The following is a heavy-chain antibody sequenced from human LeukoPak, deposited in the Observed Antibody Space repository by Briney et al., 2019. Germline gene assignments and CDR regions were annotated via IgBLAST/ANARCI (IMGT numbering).Heavy chain of an antibody. J-gene: IGHJ6*02. CDR1: GFTVSSKY. D-gene: IGHD6-13*01. CDR2: FYSSGTT. Sequence: GGSLRLSCVVSGFTVSSKYMTWVRQAPGKGREWVSVFYSSGTTNYADSVKGRFIISRDNSMNTLYLQMNSLRAEDTAVYYCASRGEYSSSWYGMDVWGQGTTVTVSS. V-gene: IGHV3-53*01. CDR3: ASRGEYSSSWYGMDV.